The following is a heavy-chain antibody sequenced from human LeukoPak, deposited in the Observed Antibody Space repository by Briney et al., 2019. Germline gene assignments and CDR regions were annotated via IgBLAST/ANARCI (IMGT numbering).Heavy chain of an antibody. CDR3: ERGDPYDDYFDF. J-gene: IGHJ4*02. V-gene: IGHV3-30*04. CDR2: ISYDGSNK. Sequence: GGSLRLSCAASGFTFSSYAMHWVRQAPGKGLEWVAVISYDGSNKYYADSVKGRFTISRDNSKNTLYLQMNSLRAEDTAVYYCERGDPYDDYFDFWGQGTLVTVSS. D-gene: IGHD1-1*01. CDR1: GFTFSSYA.